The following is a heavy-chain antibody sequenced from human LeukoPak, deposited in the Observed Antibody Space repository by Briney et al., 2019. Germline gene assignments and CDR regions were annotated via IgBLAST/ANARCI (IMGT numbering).Heavy chain of an antibody. J-gene: IGHJ6*02. D-gene: IGHD2-15*01. CDR2: ISYDGDNK. CDR3: ARDIMPRYCSGGSCARGAYGMDV. V-gene: IGHV3-30*01. CDR1: GFTFSSHA. Sequence: TGGSLRLSCVASGFTFSSHAVHWVRQAPGKGPEWVAIISYDGDNKYYADSVQGRFTISRDNSKNTLYLQMNGLRVEDTAVYYCARDIMPRYCSGGSCARGAYGMDVWGQGTTVTVSS.